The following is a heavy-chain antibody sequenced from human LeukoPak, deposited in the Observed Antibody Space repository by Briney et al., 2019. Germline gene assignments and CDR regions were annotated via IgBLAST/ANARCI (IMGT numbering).Heavy chain of an antibody. Sequence: GASVKVSCKASGYTFTSYGISWVRQAPGQGLEWIGWISAYNGNTNYAQKLQGRVTMTTDTSTSTAYMELRSLRSDDTAVYYCARDGPEATIRYGMDVWGQGTTVTVSS. CDR3: ARDGPEATIRYGMDV. V-gene: IGHV1-18*01. D-gene: IGHD5-24*01. CDR2: ISAYNGNT. J-gene: IGHJ6*02. CDR1: GYTFTSYG.